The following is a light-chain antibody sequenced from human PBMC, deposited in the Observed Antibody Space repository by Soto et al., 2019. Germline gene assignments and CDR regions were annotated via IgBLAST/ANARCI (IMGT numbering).Light chain of an antibody. J-gene: IGLJ1*01. Sequence: QSALTQPASVSGSPGQSITISCTGTSSDVGSHNLVSWYQQHPGKAPKLIIYEVNKRPSGVSNRFSGSKSGNTASLTIFGLQTGGEADYYCCSFAGSGTYVFGTGTKVTVL. V-gene: IGLV2-23*02. CDR1: SSDVGSHNL. CDR3: CSFAGSGTYV. CDR2: EVN.